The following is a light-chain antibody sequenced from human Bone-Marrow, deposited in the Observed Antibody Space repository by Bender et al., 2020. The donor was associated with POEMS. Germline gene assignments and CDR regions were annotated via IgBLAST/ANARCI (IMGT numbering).Light chain of an antibody. Sequence: QSALTQPASVSGSPGQSITISCTGTISDVGRYNSVSWYQQHPGKAPKLIIYDVRDRPSGVSDRFSGSKSGNTASLAISGLLPEDEADYYCSSFTTSVTVVFGGGTRLTVL. J-gene: IGLJ2*01. CDR2: DVR. V-gene: IGLV2-14*01. CDR1: ISDVGRYNS. CDR3: SSFTTSVTVV.